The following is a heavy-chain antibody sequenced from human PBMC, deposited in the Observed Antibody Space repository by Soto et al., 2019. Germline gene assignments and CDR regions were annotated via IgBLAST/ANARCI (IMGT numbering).Heavy chain of an antibody. CDR3: AAESGYCSGGSCQGDAFDI. D-gene: IGHD2-15*01. CDR2: IVVGSGNT. Sequence: SVKVSCKASGFTFTSSAVQWVRQARGQRXDWIGCIVVGSGNTNYAQKFQERVTITRDMSTSTAYMELSSLRSEDTAVYYCAAESGYCSGGSCQGDAFDIWGQGTMVTVSS. J-gene: IGHJ3*02. CDR1: GFTFTSSA. V-gene: IGHV1-58*01.